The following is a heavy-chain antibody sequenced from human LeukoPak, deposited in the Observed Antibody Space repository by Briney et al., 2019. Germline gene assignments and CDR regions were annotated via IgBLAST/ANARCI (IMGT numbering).Heavy chain of an antibody. CDR1: GGSFSGYY. CDR2: INHSGST. V-gene: IGHV4-34*01. Sequence: SETLSLTCAVYGGSFSGYYWSWIRQPPGKGLEWIGEINHSGSTNYNPSLESRVTMSLDTSKNQFSLKLSSVTAADTAVYYCARDENGYVWGSFRAWGQGTLVTVSS. CDR3: ARDENGYVWGSFRA. J-gene: IGHJ5*02. D-gene: IGHD3-16*02.